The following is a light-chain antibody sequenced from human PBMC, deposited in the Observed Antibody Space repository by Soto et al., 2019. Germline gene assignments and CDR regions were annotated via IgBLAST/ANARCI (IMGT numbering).Light chain of an antibody. Sequence: QSVLTQSSSASASLGSSVKLTCTLSSGHSSYSIAWHQQQPGKAPRYLMKLEGSGSYNKGSGVPDRFSGSSSGADRYLTIFNLQFEDEADYYCETWDSNTRVFGGGTKVTVL. CDR2: LEGSGSY. J-gene: IGLJ2*01. CDR1: SGHSSYS. CDR3: ETWDSNTRV. V-gene: IGLV4-60*02.